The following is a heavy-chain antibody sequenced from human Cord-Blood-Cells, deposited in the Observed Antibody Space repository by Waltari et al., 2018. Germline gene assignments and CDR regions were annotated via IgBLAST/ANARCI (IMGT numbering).Heavy chain of an antibody. CDR3: ARGPVYSGSYYYFDY. D-gene: IGHD1-26*01. Sequence: QVQLQESGPGLVKPSQTLSLPCTVPGGSISSGGYSWSWLRQHPGKGLEWIGYIYYSGSTYYNPSLKSRVTISVDTSKNQFSLKLSSVTAADTAVYYCARGPVYSGSYYYFDYWGQGTLVTVSS. V-gene: IGHV4-31*03. J-gene: IGHJ4*02. CDR2: IYYSGST. CDR1: GGSISSGGYS.